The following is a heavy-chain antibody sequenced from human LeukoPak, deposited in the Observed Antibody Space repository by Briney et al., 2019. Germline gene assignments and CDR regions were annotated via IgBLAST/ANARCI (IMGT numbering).Heavy chain of an antibody. CDR1: RFTFNSYA. D-gene: IGHD5-12*01. CDR2: IGGSNGIT. J-gene: IGHJ4*02. Sequence: GGSLRLSCAASRFTFNSYAMSWVRQAPGKGLEWVSVIGGSNGITFYVGSVKGRFTISRDNSKDTLYLQMNSLRAEDTAVYYCARDENSGWGYFDYWGQGTLVTVSS. V-gene: IGHV3-23*01. CDR3: ARDENSGWGYFDY.